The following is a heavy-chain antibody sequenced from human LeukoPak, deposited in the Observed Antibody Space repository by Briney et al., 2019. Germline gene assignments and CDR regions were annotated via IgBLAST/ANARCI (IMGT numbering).Heavy chain of an antibody. Sequence: GGSLRLSCAASGFMFSSNWMSWVRLAPGKGLEWVANIKEDGTETYYVDSVKGRFTISRDNAKNSLYLQMNSLRVEDTAVYYCAKVGRSLQTYWGQGTLVTVSS. CDR3: AKVGRSLQTY. CDR2: IKEDGTET. CDR1: GFMFSSNW. D-gene: IGHD5-24*01. J-gene: IGHJ4*02. V-gene: IGHV3-7*03.